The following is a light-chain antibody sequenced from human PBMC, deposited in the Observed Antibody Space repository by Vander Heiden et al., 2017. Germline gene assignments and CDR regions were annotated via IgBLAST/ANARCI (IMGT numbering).Light chain of an antibody. V-gene: IGLV2-8*01. J-gene: IGLJ2*01. Sequence: QSALTSPPSASGSPGQSVTISCTGTNSDVGGYNYVSWYQQHPGKAPKLMIYEVTKRPSGVPDRFSGSKSGNTASLTVSGLQAEDEADYYCSSYAGSNNLVFGGGTKLT. CDR1: NSDVGGYNY. CDR2: EVT. CDR3: SSYAGSNNLV.